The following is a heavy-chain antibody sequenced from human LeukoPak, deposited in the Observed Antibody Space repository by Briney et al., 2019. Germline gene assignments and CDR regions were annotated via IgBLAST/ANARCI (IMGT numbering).Heavy chain of an antibody. D-gene: IGHD3-9*01. CDR2: ISGSGGST. Sequence: GGSLRLSCAASGFTFSSYAMSWVRQAPGKGLEWVSAISGSGGSTYYADSVKGRFTISRDNSKNTLYLQMNSLRAEDTAVYYCAKDGKSDRYFDWLSLFDYWGQGTLVTVAS. J-gene: IGHJ4*02. CDR3: AKDGKSDRYFDWLSLFDY. CDR1: GFTFSSYA. V-gene: IGHV3-23*01.